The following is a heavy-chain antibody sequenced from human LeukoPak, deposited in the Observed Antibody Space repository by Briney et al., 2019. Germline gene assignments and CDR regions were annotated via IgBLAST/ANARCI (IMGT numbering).Heavy chain of an antibody. CDR1: GGSISSYY. D-gene: IGHD3-10*01. J-gene: IGHJ4*02. Sequence: SETLSLTCTVSGGSISSYYWSWIRQPPGKGLEWIGYIYYSGSTNYNPSLKSRVTISVDTSKNQFSLKLSSVTAADTAVYYCARWDYYGSGNYYSSFDYWGQGTLVTVSS. CDR3: ARWDYYGSGNYYSSFDY. V-gene: IGHV4-59*08. CDR2: IYYSGST.